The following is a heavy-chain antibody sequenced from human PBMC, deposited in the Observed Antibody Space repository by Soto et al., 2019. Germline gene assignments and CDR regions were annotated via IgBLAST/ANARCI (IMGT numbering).Heavy chain of an antibody. CDR3: ARGGTYGDYFDY. Sequence: SETLSLTCTVSGGCISSYYLTWIRQSPGKGLEWIGYIYYTGSTKYSPSLKSRVTISLGTSRNQFSLNLSSVTAADTAVSLCARGGTYGDYFDYSGQGTLVTVSS. CDR2: IYYTGST. CDR1: GGCISSYY. V-gene: IGHV4-59*01. J-gene: IGHJ4*02. D-gene: IGHD4-17*01.